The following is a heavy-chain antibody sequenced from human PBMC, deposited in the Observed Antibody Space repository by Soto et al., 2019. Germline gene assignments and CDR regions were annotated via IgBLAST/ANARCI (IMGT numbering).Heavy chain of an antibody. D-gene: IGHD3-22*01. CDR2: IIPILGIA. CDR1: GGTFSSYT. Sequence: QVQLVQSGAEVKKPGSSVKVSCKASGGTFSSYTISWVRQAPGQGLEWMGRIIPILGIANYAQKFQGRVTITADKSTSTAYMELSSLRSEDTAVYYCARGRRYDSSGYYHKEYFQHWGQGTLVTVSS. J-gene: IGHJ1*01. CDR3: ARGRRYDSSGYYHKEYFQH. V-gene: IGHV1-69*02.